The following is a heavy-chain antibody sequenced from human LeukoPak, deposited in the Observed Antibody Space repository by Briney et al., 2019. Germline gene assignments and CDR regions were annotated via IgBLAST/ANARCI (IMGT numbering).Heavy chain of an antibody. Sequence: GGSLILSCAASGFTFSSYSMNWVRQAPGKGLEWVSSISSSSSYIYYADSVKGRFTISRDNAKNSLYLQMNSLRVEDTAVYYCARARRQRGYFDYWGQGTLVTVSS. J-gene: IGHJ4*02. CDR3: ARARRQRGYFDY. CDR1: GFTFSSYS. V-gene: IGHV3-21*01. D-gene: IGHD3-16*01. CDR2: ISSSSSYI.